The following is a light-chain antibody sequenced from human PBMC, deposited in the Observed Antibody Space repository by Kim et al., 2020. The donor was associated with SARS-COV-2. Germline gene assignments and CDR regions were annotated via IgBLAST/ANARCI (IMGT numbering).Light chain of an antibody. V-gene: IGKV3-11*01. CDR1: QSVNKY. CDR3: QQRGDWPPYT. J-gene: IGKJ2*01. Sequence: EIVLTQSPATLSLSPGERVTLSCRASQSVNKYLAWFQHKPGQAPRLLIYDASIRATGIPARFTGSGSGTDFTLTINSLEPEDFAVYYCQQRGDWPPYTFGQGTKLEI. CDR2: DAS.